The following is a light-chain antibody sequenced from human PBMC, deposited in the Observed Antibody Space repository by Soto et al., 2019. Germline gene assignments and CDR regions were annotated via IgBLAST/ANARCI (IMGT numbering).Light chain of an antibody. V-gene: IGLV2-23*01. J-gene: IGLJ1*01. Sequence: QSVLTQPASVSGSPGQSITISCTGTSSDVGNYNLISWYQQHPGKAPKLMIYEGSRRPSRASNRFAGSKSGNAAYLTISGLQAEDGADYCCCSYASDSTYVFGSGTKVTVL. CDR2: EGS. CDR3: CSYASDSTYV. CDR1: SSDVGNYNL.